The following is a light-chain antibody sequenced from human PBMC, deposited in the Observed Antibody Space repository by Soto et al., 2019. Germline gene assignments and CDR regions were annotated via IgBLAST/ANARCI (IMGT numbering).Light chain of an antibody. CDR2: AAA. V-gene: IGKV1-9*01. J-gene: IGKJ4*01. Sequence: DIQLTQSPSFLSASVGDRVTITCRASQGISSYLAWYQQKPGKAPNLLIYAAATLQSGVPSRFSGSGSATAFTLTISSLQPEDFATYYCQQLNDYPLTFGGGTKVEIK. CDR1: QGISSY. CDR3: QQLNDYPLT.